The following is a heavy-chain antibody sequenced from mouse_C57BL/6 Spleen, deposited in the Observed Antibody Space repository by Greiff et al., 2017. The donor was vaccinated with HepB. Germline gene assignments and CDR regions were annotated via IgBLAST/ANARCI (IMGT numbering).Heavy chain of an antibody. CDR1: GFTFSDYG. J-gene: IGHJ4*01. Sequence: EVKVEESGGGLVKPGGSLKLSCAASGFTFSDYGMHWVRQAPEKGLEWVAYISSGSSTIYYADTVKGRFTISRDKAKNTLFLQMTSLRSEDTAMYYCARRLLRSYAMDYWGQGTAVTVSS. D-gene: IGHD2-3*01. CDR2: ISSGSSTI. V-gene: IGHV5-17*01. CDR3: ARRLLRSYAMDY.